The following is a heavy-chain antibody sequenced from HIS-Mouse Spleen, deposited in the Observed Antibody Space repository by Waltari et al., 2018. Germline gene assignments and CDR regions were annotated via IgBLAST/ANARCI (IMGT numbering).Heavy chain of an antibody. V-gene: IGHV4-39*07. CDR1: GGPISSSSYY. CDR2: IYYSGRI. CDR3: ASIYSSSWYYYYGMDV. Sequence: QLQLQESGPGLVKPSETLSLTCTVSGGPISSSSYYWGWIRQPPGKGLEWIGSIYYSGRISYITSRKSRVPISVDTSKNQFSLKLSSVTAADTAVYYCASIYSSSWYYYYGMDVWGQGTTVTVSS. D-gene: IGHD6-13*01. J-gene: IGHJ6*02.